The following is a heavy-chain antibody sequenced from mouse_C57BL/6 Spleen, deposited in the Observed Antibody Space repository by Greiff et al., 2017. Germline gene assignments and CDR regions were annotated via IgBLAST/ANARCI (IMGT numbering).Heavy chain of an antibody. CDR3: ARRYDYGYYYAMDY. CDR1: GYTFTDYN. Sequence: VQLQQSGPELVKPGASVKIPCKASGYTFTDYNMDWVKQSHGKSLEWIGDINPNNGGTIYNQKFKGKATLTVDKSSSTAYMELRSLTSEDTAVXYCARRYDYGYYYAMDYWGQGTSVTVSS. D-gene: IGHD2-4*01. V-gene: IGHV1-18*01. J-gene: IGHJ4*01. CDR2: INPNNGGT.